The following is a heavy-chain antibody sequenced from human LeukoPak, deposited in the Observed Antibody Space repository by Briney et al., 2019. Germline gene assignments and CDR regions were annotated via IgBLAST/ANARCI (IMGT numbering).Heavy chain of an antibody. J-gene: IGHJ4*02. Sequence: GESLKISCKGSGYSFTSYWIGWVRQMPGKGLEWMGIIYPGDSDTRYSPSFQGQVTISADKSISTAYLQWSSLKASDTAMYYCARQGYDSSGYSSFDYWGQGTLVTVSS. V-gene: IGHV5-51*01. CDR2: IYPGDSDT. D-gene: IGHD3-22*01. CDR1: GYSFTSYW. CDR3: ARQGYDSSGYSSFDY.